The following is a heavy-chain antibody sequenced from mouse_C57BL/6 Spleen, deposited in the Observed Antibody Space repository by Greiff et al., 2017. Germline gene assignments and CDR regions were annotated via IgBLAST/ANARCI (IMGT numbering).Heavy chain of an antibody. CDR3: ARSYYGNYGAMDY. V-gene: IGHV1-64*01. CDR1: GYTFTSYW. D-gene: IGHD2-1*01. J-gene: IGHJ4*01. Sequence: QVHVKQPGAELVKPGASVKLSCKASGYTFTSYWMHWVKQRPGQGLEWIGMIHPNSGSTNYNEKFKSKATLTVDKSSSTAYMQLSSLTSEDSAVYYCARSYYGNYGAMDYWGQGTSVTVSS. CDR2: IHPNSGST.